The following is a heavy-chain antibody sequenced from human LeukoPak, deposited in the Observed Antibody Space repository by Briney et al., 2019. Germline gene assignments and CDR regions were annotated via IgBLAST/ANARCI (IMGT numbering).Heavy chain of an antibody. Sequence: SETLSLTCTVSGGSISSYYWSWIRQLPGKGLEWIGYIYYSGSTNYNPSLKSRVTISVDTSKNQFSLKLSSVTAADTAVYYCARATDYGGNPHFDYWGQGTLVTVSS. CDR3: ARATDYGGNPHFDY. CDR1: GGSISSYY. V-gene: IGHV4-59*01. CDR2: IYYSGST. J-gene: IGHJ4*02. D-gene: IGHD4-23*01.